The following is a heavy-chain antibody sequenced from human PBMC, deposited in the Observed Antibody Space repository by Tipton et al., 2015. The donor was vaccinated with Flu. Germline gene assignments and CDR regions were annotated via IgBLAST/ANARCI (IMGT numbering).Heavy chain of an antibody. CDR2: IDHSGST. Sequence: LRLSCAVHGGSFSGYYWGWIRQPPGKGLEWIGEIDHSGSTNYNPSLKSRVTISVDTSKSLFSLKLSSVTAADTAVYYCARAVFDWNFSDYYYYYTMDVWGQGTTVTVSS. V-gene: IGHV4-34*01. CDR1: GGSFSGYY. CDR3: ARAVFDWNFSDYYYYYTMDV. J-gene: IGHJ6*02. D-gene: IGHD1-7*01.